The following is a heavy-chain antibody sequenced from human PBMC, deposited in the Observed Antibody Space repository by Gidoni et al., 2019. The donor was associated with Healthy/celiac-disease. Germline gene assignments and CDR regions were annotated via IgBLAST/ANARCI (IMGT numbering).Heavy chain of an antibody. CDR2: INHSGST. J-gene: IGHJ4*02. CDR1: GGSFSGYY. Sequence: QVQLQQWGAGLLKPSETLSLTCAVYGGSFSGYYWSWIRQPPGKGLGWIGEINHSGSTNYNPSLKSRVTISVDTSKNQFSLKLSSVTAADTAVYYCARGRGVVRGVKGRRNFDYWGQGTLVTVSS. D-gene: IGHD3-10*01. CDR3: ARGRGVVRGVKGRRNFDY. V-gene: IGHV4-34*01.